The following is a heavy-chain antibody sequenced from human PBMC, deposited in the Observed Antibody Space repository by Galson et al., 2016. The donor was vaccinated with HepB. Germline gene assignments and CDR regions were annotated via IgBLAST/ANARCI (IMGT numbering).Heavy chain of an antibody. CDR1: GYTFTTYY. D-gene: IGHD5-18*01. V-gene: IGHV1-46*01. Sequence: GYTFTTYYMHWVRQAPGQGLEWMGIINSGGGDTTHAEKFQGRVTMTRDTSTDTVYMELSSLRSEDTAVYYCARGAATDISYDYWGQGTLVTVSS. J-gene: IGHJ4*02. CDR2: INSGGGDT. CDR3: ARGAATDISYDY.